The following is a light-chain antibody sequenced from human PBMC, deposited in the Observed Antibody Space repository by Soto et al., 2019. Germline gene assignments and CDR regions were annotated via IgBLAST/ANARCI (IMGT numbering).Light chain of an antibody. J-gene: IGLJ1*01. Sequence: LTQPRSVSGSPGQSVAISCTGTNSDVGGYNYVSWYQEQPGKAPRVMIYDVNKRPSGVPDRFSGSKSGNTASLTISGLQAEDEADYYCCSYAGGSYVFGTGTKVT. CDR1: NSDVGGYNY. CDR3: CSYAGGSYV. CDR2: DVN. V-gene: IGLV2-11*01.